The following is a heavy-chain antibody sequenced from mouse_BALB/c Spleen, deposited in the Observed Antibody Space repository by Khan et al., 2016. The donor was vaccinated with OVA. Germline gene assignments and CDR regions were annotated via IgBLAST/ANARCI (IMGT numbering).Heavy chain of an antibody. J-gene: IGHJ2*01. D-gene: IGHD1-1*01. CDR3: SRSGTITTVVATDFDF. Sequence: EVQLQESGPGLVKPSQSLSLTCTVTGYSITSDYAWNWIRQFPGNKLEWMAYISYSGRTSYNPSLKSRLSITRDPSQHQLFLQLTSVTTEDTATDYCSRSGTITTVVATDFDFWGQGTTLTVSS. CDR2: ISYSGRT. V-gene: IGHV3-2*02. CDR1: GYSITSDYA.